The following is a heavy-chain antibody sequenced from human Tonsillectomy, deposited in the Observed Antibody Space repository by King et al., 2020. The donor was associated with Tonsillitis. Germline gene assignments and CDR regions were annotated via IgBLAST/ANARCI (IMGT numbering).Heavy chain of an antibody. CDR2: ISYDGSNK. Sequence: VQLVESGGGVVQPGRSLRLSCAASGFTFSSYGMHWVRQAPGKGLEWVAVISYDGSNKYYVDSVKGRFTISRDNSKNTLYLQMNSLRAEDTVVYYCARDLDSSALYYFDYWGQGTLVTVSS. CDR3: ARDLDSSALYYFDY. J-gene: IGHJ4*02. CDR1: GFTFSSYG. D-gene: IGHD3-22*01. V-gene: IGHV3-33*05.